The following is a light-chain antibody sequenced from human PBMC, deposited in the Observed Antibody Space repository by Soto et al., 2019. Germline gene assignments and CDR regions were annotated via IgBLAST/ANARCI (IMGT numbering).Light chain of an antibody. V-gene: IGKV3-15*01. CDR2: GAS. Sequence: EIVMTQSPATLSVSPGERATLSCRASQTVSNYLAWYEQKPGQPPSLVVYGASTRATDIPARFSGSGSGTDFTLTISSLQSEDFAVYYCQQSNNWPYTFGQGTKLEIK. J-gene: IGKJ2*01. CDR3: QQSNNWPYT. CDR1: QTVSNY.